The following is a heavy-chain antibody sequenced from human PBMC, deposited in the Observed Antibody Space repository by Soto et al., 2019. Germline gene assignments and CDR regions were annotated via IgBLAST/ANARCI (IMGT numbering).Heavy chain of an antibody. Sequence: QLQLQESGPGLVKPSETLSLTCTVSGGSITSSSHYGGWIRQPPGKGLECIGNIYYDGNTYYNPSLKSRGTISLDTSKNQFYLRLNSVTAADTAVYYCARSSITPRLFMYPFDYWGQGTLVTVSS. CDR2: IYYDGNT. J-gene: IGHJ4*02. D-gene: IGHD6-6*01. CDR3: ARSSITPRLFMYPFDY. V-gene: IGHV4-39*01. CDR1: GGSITSSSHY.